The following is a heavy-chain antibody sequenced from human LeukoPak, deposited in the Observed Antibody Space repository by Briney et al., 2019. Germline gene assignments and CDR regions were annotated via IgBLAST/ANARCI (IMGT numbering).Heavy chain of an antibody. CDR3: ARGPRDSVWYDYYYMDV. CDR1: GYSISSGYY. J-gene: IGHJ6*03. Sequence: SETLSLTCTVSGYSISSGYYWGWIRQPPGKGLEWIGSIYHSGSTYYNPSLKSRVTISVDTSKNQFSLKLSSVTAADTAVYYCARGPRDSVWYDYYYMDVWGKGTTVTVSS. D-gene: IGHD6-19*01. CDR2: IYHSGST. V-gene: IGHV4-38-2*02.